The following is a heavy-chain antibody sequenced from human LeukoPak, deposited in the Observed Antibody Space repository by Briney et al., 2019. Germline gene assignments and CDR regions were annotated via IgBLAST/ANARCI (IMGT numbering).Heavy chain of an antibody. J-gene: IGHJ4*02. CDR3: AKGDRNSYYSFDY. CDR2: ISSSGSTI. Sequence: GGSLRLSCAASGFTFSDYYMSWIRQAPGKGLEWVSYISSSGSTIYYADSVKGRFTISRDNAKNSLYLQMNSLRAEDSAFYYCAKGDRNSYYSFDYWGQGALVTVSS. D-gene: IGHD1-26*01. CDR1: GFTFSDYY. V-gene: IGHV3-11*01.